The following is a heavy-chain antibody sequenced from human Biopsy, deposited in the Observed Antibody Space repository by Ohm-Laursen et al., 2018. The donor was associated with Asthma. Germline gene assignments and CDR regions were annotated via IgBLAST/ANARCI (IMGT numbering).Heavy chain of an antibody. J-gene: IGHJ4*02. CDR2: ISKDASTQ. D-gene: IGHD3-22*01. V-gene: IGHV3-30*07. Sequence: SLRLSCSASGFSFSNFAIHWVRQAPGKGLEWVGVISKDASTQDYADSVRGRFTISRDYSKNTLYLQMHSLRAEDTAVYYCARGDSSNWSHYYFDYWGQGTLVTVSS. CDR3: ARGDSSNWSHYYFDY. CDR1: GFSFSNFA.